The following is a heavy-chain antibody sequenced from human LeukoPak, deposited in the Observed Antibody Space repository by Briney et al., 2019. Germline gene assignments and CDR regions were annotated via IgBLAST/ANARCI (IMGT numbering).Heavy chain of an antibody. V-gene: IGHV3-30*02. CDR3: ARSGGVLTVVPFDC. CDR2: IRYEGSNK. D-gene: IGHD2-8*02. J-gene: IGHJ4*02. CDR1: GFTFSNYG. Sequence: GGSLRLSCATSGFTFSNYGMHWVRKSPGKGLEWVTFIRYEGSNKYYTDSVKGRFTISRDNSKNTVFLQMNSLRVEDTAIYYCARSGGVLTVVPFDCWGEGCMVAVS.